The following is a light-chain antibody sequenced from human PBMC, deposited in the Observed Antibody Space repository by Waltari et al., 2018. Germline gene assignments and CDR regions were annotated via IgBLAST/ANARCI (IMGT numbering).Light chain of an antibody. J-gene: IGLJ3*02. CDR2: ENK. CDR3: GTWDIRRRAGV. Sequence: SLFPQPPSLSAAPGQQVTISCSGDRINGGNNYVTWYQQVPGTVPKLLLYENKRRPSWILHRFFASKSGTSATLDITGLQPGDEADYYCGTWDIRRRAGVFGGGTSLTV. CDR1: RINGGNNY. V-gene: IGLV1-51*01.